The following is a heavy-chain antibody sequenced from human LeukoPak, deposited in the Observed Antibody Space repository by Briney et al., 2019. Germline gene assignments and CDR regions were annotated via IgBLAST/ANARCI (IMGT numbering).Heavy chain of an antibody. CDR3: AKHTYQLYSYYMDV. Sequence: GGSLRLSCAASGFTFSSYEMNWVRQAPGKGLEWVSYMSSSGSTIYYADSVKGRFTISRDNSKNTLYLQMNSLRAEDTAVYYCAKHTYQLYSYYMDVWGTGTTVTISS. CDR1: GFTFSSYE. CDR2: MSSSGSTI. V-gene: IGHV3-48*03. D-gene: IGHD2-21*01. J-gene: IGHJ6*03.